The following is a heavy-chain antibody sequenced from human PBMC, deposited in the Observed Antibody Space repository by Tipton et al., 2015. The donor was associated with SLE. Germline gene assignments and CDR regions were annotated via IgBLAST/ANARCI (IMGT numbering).Heavy chain of an antibody. V-gene: IGHV4-59*08. CDR3: ARSSFLYRKPPNELDN. CDR2: TFDSGT. J-gene: IGHJ4*01. Sequence: TLSLTCAVYGGSFSGYYYSWIRQPPGKGLEWIGYTFDSGTNYNPSLKSRVTISVDTSKSQFSLKVNSVTATDTAVYYCARSSFLYRKPPNELDNWGQEPWSPSPQ. D-gene: IGHD1-26*01. CDR1: GGSFSGYY.